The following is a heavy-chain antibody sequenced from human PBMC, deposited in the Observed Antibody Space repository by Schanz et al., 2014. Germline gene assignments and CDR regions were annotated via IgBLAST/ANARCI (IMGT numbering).Heavy chain of an antibody. V-gene: IGHV4-59*08. CDR1: GDSIGTYQ. J-gene: IGHJ4*02. Sequence: QVPLQESGPGLVKPSETLSLTCTVSGDSIGTYQWSWIRQPPGKGLEWIGYVYHSGVTTYKSSLKSRVSITVDTIKTQFSLNLTSVTAADTAVYYCARSTYDFWSAFDYWGQGILVAVSS. CDR2: VYHSGVT. D-gene: IGHD3-3*01. CDR3: ARSTYDFWSAFDY.